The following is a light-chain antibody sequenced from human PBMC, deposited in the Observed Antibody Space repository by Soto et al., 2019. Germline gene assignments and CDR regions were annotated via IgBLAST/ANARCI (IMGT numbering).Light chain of an antibody. CDR1: QSLSTN. V-gene: IGKV3-15*01. Sequence: EIVMTQSPATLSVSPGERATLSCRASQSLSTNLVWYQQRPGQAPRLLIYGASTRATGIPARFSGSGSGTEFTLTISSLQSEDFATYYCLQHNSYPRTFGQGTKVEIK. J-gene: IGKJ1*01. CDR2: GAS. CDR3: LQHNSYPRT.